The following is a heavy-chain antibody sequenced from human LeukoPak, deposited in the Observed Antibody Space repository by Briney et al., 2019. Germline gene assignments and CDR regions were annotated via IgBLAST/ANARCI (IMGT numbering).Heavy chain of an antibody. CDR3: ARRYIVVVPAAKRWLTANWFDP. V-gene: IGHV4-59*08. D-gene: IGHD2-2*01. Sequence: MASETLSLTCTVSGGSISSYYWSWIRQPPGKGLEWIGYIYYSGSTNYNPSLESRVTISVDTSKNQFSLKLSSVTAADTAVYYCARRYIVVVPAAKRWLTANWFDPWGQGTLVTVSS. J-gene: IGHJ5*02. CDR2: IYYSGST. CDR1: GGSISSYY.